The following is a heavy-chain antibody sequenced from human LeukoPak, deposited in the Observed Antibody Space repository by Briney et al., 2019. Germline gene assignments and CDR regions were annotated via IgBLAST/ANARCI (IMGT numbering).Heavy chain of an antibody. D-gene: IGHD5-12*01. CDR1: GFTFSSYW. CDR2: INSDGIIT. V-gene: IGHV3-74*01. CDR3: ARVRATFSPHFDN. J-gene: IGHJ4*02. Sequence: GRSLRLSCAASGFTFSSYWMHWVRQAPGKGLMWVSRINSDGIITNYADSVKGRFTISRDNAKNTLYLQMNSLRAEDTAVYYCARVRATFSPHFDNWGQGTLVTVSS.